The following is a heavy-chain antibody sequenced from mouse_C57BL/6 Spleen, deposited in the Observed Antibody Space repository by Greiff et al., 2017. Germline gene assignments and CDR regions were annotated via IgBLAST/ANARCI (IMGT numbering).Heavy chain of an antibody. CDR1: GFTFSSYG. J-gene: IGHJ3*01. CDR2: ISSGGSYT. V-gene: IGHV5-6*01. D-gene: IGHD2-1*01. CDR3: ARQMIYYGNPAWFAY. Sequence: EVQLVESGGDLVKPGGSLKLSCAASGFTFSSYGMSWVRQTPDKRLEWVATISSGGSYTYYPDSVKGRFPISRDNAKNTLYLQMSSLKSEDTAMYYCARQMIYYGNPAWFAYWGQGTLVTVSA.